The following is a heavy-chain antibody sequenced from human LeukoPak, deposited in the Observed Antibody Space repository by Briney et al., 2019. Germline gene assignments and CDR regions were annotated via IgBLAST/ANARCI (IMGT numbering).Heavy chain of an antibody. J-gene: IGHJ4*02. D-gene: IGHD2-2*01. Sequence: GGSLRLSCVASGFTFRSYWMSWVRQAPGKGLEWVANIKQDGSEKYYVDSVKGRFTISRDNAKNSLYLQMNSLRAEDTAVYYCARDYEAGCTSTTYYDRFDYWGQGTLVTVSS. V-gene: IGHV3-7*01. CDR2: IKQDGSEK. CDR1: GFTFRSYW. CDR3: ARDYEAGCTSTTYYDRFDY.